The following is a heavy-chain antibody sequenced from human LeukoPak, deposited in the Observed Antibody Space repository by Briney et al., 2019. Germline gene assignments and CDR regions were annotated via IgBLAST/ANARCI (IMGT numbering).Heavy chain of an antibody. CDR3: ASTVAGGYSLYYFDY. V-gene: IGHV1-46*03. D-gene: IGHD3-22*01. Sequence: ASVKVSCKASGHTFTSYYMHWVRQAPGQGLEWMGIINPSGGSTSYAQKFQGRVTMTRDTSTSTVYMELSSLRSEDTAVYYCASTVAGGYSLYYFDYWGQGTLVTVSS. CDR2: INPSGGST. J-gene: IGHJ4*02. CDR1: GHTFTSYY.